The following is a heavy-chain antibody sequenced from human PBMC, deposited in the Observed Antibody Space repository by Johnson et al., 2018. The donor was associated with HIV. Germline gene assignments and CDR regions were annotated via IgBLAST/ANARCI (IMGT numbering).Heavy chain of an antibody. D-gene: IGHD1-26*01. Sequence: QVQLVESGGGVVQPERSLRLSCAASGFTFSDYYMSWIRQAPGKGLEWVSYISSSGSTIYYPDSVKGRFTISRDSAKNSLYLQMNSLRAEDTAVYYCARVRRREQKLDAFDIWGQGTMVTVSS. J-gene: IGHJ3*02. V-gene: IGHV3-11*04. CDR1: GFTFSDYY. CDR2: ISSSGSTI. CDR3: ARVRRREQKLDAFDI.